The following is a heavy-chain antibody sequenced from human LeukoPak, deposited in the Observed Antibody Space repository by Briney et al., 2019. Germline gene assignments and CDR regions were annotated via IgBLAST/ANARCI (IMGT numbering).Heavy chain of an antibody. Sequence: GASVKVSCKASGYTFTSYYMHWVRQAPGQGLEWMGWINPNSGGTNYAQKFQGRVTMTRDKSISTAYMELSRLRSDDTAVYYCAVYDSIGYPLIDYWGQGTLVTVSS. V-gene: IGHV1-2*02. CDR1: GYTFTSYY. CDR2: INPNSGGT. D-gene: IGHD3-22*01. CDR3: AVYDSIGYPLIDY. J-gene: IGHJ4*02.